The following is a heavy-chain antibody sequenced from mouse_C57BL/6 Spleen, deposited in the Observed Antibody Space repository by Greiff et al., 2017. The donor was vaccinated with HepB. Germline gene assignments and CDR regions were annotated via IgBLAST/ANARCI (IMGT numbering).Heavy chain of an antibody. CDR3: ARPGYGSSLYYAMDY. CDR2: INPNNGGT. V-gene: IGHV1-26*01. J-gene: IGHJ4*01. CDR1: GYTFTDYY. D-gene: IGHD1-1*01. Sequence: EVQLQQSGPELVKPGASVKISCKASGYTFTDYYMNWVKQSHGKSLEWIGDINPNNGGTSYNQKFKGKATLTVDKSSSTAYMELRSLTSEDSAVYYCARPGYGSSLYYAMDYWGQGTSVTVSS.